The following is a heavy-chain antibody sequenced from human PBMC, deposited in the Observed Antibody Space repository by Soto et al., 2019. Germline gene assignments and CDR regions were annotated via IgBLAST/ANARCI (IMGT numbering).Heavy chain of an antibody. CDR3: ARGTHPDCVSHEFDY. V-gene: IGHV3-23*01. Sequence: PGGSLRLSCAISALTAIDHVIDWGRQAPGKGLEWVSGISSTGGTTFYLDSVKGRFTISRDHSKNSVYLQMNGLRAEDTALYYCARGTHPDCVSHEFDYWGRGTLVTVS. CDR1: ALTAIDHV. J-gene: IGHJ4*02. D-gene: IGHD2-21*02. CDR2: ISSTGGTT.